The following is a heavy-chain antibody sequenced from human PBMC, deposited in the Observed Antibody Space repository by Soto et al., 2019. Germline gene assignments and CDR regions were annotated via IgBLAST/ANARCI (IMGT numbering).Heavy chain of an antibody. CDR1: GFTFSSYG. Sequence: QVQLVESGGDVVQPGRSLRLSCAASGFTFSSYGMHWVRQAPGKGLEWVAVISYDGSNKYYVDSVKGRFTISRDNSKNTLYLQMNSLRAEDTAVYYCAKDHSWDGSGSPDFDYWGQGTLVTVSS. J-gene: IGHJ4*02. V-gene: IGHV3-30*18. D-gene: IGHD3-10*01. CDR3: AKDHSWDGSGSPDFDY. CDR2: ISYDGSNK.